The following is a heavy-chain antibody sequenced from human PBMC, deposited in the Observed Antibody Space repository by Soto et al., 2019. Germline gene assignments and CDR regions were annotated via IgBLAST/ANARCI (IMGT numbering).Heavy chain of an antibody. V-gene: IGHV4-39*01. J-gene: IGHJ5*02. CDR1: GDSISSSSQY. CDR2: IHYSGTS. D-gene: IGHD2-21*01. Sequence: PSEPLSLICSVSGDSISSSSQYWGWIRQPPGKGLEWIGSIHYSGTSYYNPSLKSRVTIFVDTSKNQLSLKLSSVTAADTAVYYCARHWIAGSSIPWGQGTLVTVSS. CDR3: ARHWIAGSSIP.